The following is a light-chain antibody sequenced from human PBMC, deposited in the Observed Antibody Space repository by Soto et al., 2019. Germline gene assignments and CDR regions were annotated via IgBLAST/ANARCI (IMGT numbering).Light chain of an antibody. J-gene: IGLJ1*01. CDR1: SSDVGGYNY. Sequence: QSVLTQPASVSGLPGQSISISCTGTSSDVGGYNYVSWYQQHPGKAPKLMIYDVSNRPSGVSNRFSGSKSGNAASLIISGLQAEDEADYYCSSHTTSSTQVFGTGTKVTVL. CDR2: DVS. V-gene: IGLV2-14*03. CDR3: SSHTTSSTQV.